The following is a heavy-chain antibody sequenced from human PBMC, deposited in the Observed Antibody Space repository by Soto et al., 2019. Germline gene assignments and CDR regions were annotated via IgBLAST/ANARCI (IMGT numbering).Heavy chain of an antibody. CDR3: ARDIVVVPAAIAVDP. D-gene: IGHD2-2*02. J-gene: IGHJ5*02. V-gene: IGHV1-2*02. Sequence: ASVKVSCKASGYTFTGYYMHWVRQAPGQGLEWMGWINPNSGGTNYAQKFQGMVTMTRDTSISTAYMELSRLRSDDTAVYYCARDIVVVPAAIAVDPGGQGTLVTVS. CDR1: GYTFTGYY. CDR2: INPNSGGT.